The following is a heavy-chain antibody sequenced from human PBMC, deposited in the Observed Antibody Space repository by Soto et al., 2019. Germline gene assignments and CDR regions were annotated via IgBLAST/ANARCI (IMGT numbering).Heavy chain of an antibody. D-gene: IGHD2-15*01. CDR2: IYSNGNT. J-gene: IGHJ5*02. Sequence: QVQLQESGPGLVKPSQTLSLTCTISGASSSSGAYYWSWTRQHPGTGLEWIGYIYSNGNTYYSPSLKSRVIISLDTSKNQFSLKLSSVTAADTAVYYCARDVCSGGTCRRIGWFDPWGQGTLVTVSA. CDR1: GASSSSGAYY. V-gene: IGHV4-31*03. CDR3: ARDVCSGGTCRRIGWFDP.